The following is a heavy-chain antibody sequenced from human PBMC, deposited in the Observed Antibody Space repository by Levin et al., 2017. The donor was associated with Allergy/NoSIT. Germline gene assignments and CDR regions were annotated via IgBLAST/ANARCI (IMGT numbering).Heavy chain of an antibody. CDR1: GFTFDDYG. CDR3: ARDLWAAVGFGAFDN. J-gene: IGHJ3*02. Sequence: GESLKISCAASGFTFDDYGMSWVRQDPGKGLEWVSGINWNGGSTGYADSVKGRFTISRDNAKNSLYLQMNSLRAEDTAMYYCARDLWAAVGFGAFDNWGQGTMVTVSS. D-gene: IGHD6-19*01. CDR2: INWNGGST. V-gene: IGHV3-20*04.